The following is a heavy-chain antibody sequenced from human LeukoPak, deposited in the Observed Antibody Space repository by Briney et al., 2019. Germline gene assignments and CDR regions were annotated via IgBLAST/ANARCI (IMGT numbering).Heavy chain of an antibody. Sequence: GGSLRLSCAASGFTFSSYGMHWVRQAPGKGLEWVAFIRYDGSNKYYADSVKGRFTISRDNSKNTLYLQMNSLRAEDTAVYYCAKDPKYSSSWYAWGQHYYYYYYMDVWGKGTTVTISS. CDR2: IRYDGSNK. CDR1: GFTFSSYG. J-gene: IGHJ6*03. CDR3: AKDPKYSSSWYAWGQHYYYYYYMDV. V-gene: IGHV3-30*02. D-gene: IGHD6-13*01.